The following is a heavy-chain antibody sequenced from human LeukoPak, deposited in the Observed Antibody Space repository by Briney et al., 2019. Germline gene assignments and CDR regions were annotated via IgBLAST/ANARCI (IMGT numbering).Heavy chain of an antibody. V-gene: IGHV4-59*08. J-gene: IGHJ5*02. CDR3: ARHKGYSSSWPHWGEFDP. CDR1: GGSISSYY. Sequence: PSETLSLTCTVSGGSISSYYWSWIRQPPGKGLEWIGYIYYSGSTNYNPSLKSRVTISVDTSKNQFSLKLSSVTAADTAVYYCARHKGYSSSWPHWGEFDPWGQGTLVTVSS. D-gene: IGHD6-13*01. CDR2: IYYSGST.